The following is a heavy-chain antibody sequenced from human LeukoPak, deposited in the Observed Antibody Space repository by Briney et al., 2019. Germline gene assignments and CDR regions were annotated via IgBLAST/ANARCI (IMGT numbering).Heavy chain of an antibody. D-gene: IGHD3-9*01. Sequence: GGSLRLSCAASGFTFSDYYMSWIRQAPGKGLEWVSYISSSGSTIYYADSVKGRFTISRDNAKNSLYLQMNSLRAEDTAVYYCAREGLRYFDWLLGAFDIWGQGTMVTVSS. V-gene: IGHV3-11*01. CDR3: AREGLRYFDWLLGAFDI. CDR1: GFTFSDYY. CDR2: ISSSGSTI. J-gene: IGHJ3*02.